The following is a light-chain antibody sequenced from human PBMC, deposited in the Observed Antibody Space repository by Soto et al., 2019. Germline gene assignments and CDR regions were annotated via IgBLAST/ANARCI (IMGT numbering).Light chain of an antibody. J-gene: IGKJ1*01. CDR2: DAS. CDR1: QTISSW. Sequence: DIQMTQSPSTLSASVGDRVTITCRASQTISSWLAWYQQKPGKAPNLLIFDASSLHSEVPSRFTGSGSGTEFTLTISILQPDDFATYYCQQYHTYPRTFGQGTKVEI. V-gene: IGKV1-5*01. CDR3: QQYHTYPRT.